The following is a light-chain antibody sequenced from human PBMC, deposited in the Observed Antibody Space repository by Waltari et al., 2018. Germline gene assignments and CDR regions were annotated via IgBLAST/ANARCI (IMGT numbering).Light chain of an antibody. CDR2: GAT. Sequence: IMLTQSPGTLSLSPWERATLSCRASQSISRYLAWYQQKPGQAPRPLIYGATTRDTGIPERFRGSGSGTDFSITISGLEPEDSAVYYCQHHFRLPATFGQGTKVEIK. J-gene: IGKJ1*01. CDR3: QHHFRLPAT. CDR1: QSISRY. V-gene: IGKV3-20*01.